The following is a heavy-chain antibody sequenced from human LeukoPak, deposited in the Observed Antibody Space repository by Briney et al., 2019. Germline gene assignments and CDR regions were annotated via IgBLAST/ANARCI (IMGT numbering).Heavy chain of an antibody. J-gene: IGHJ4*02. CDR1: GYTFTAYG. CDR3: ATSTGGYSDLYFHY. D-gene: IGHD3-22*01. V-gene: IGHV1-18*01. Sequence: GASVKVSCKASGYTFTAYGISWVRQAPGQGLEWMGWISGYNGDTKYAQRFEGRVTMTTDTSTTTAFMDLRSPRSDDTAVYFCATSTGGYSDLYFHYWGQGTLVSVSS. CDR2: ISGYNGDT.